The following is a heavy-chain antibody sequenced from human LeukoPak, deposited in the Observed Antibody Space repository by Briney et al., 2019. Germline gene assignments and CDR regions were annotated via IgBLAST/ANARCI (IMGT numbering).Heavy chain of an antibody. D-gene: IGHD3-22*01. CDR1: GFTFSSYS. J-gene: IGHJ4*02. V-gene: IGHV3-21*01. Sequence: GGSLRLSCAASGFTFSSYSMNWVRQAPGKGLEWVSSISSSSSYIYYADSVKGRFTISRDNAKNSLYLQMNSLRAEDTAVYYCARDSGVTYDSGGFCLWGQGTLVTVSS. CDR3: ARDSGVTYDSGGFCL. CDR2: ISSSSSYI.